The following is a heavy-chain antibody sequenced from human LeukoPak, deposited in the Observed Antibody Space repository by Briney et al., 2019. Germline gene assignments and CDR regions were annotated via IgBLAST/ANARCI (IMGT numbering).Heavy chain of an antibody. J-gene: IGHJ6*02. CDR1: GFTFSTYG. D-gene: IGHD6-19*01. Sequence: GGSLRLSCAASGFTFSTYGMHWVRQAPGKGLECVALISYDGTNKNYADSVKGRFTISRDNSKNTLYLQMNSLRSDDTAVYYCARVGPPGRAVAINYYYYGMDVWGQGTTVTVSS. V-gene: IGHV3-30*03. CDR2: ISYDGTNK. CDR3: ARVGPPGRAVAINYYYYGMDV.